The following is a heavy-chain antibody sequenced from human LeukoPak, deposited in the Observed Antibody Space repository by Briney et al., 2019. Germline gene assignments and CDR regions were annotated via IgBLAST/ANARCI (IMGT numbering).Heavy chain of an antibody. J-gene: IGHJ4*02. CDR3: ARTALDTTTYFHY. D-gene: IGHD5-18*01. CDR2: ILYSGSA. Sequence: SETLSLTCSVSAGSISSSNWWGWIRQPPGKGLEWIGYILYSGSAYYNPSLKSRVTMSIDTSKNQFSLKLNSVTAVDTAVYYCARTALDTTTYFHYWGQGTLVTVSS. V-gene: IGHV4-28*01. CDR1: AGSISSSNW.